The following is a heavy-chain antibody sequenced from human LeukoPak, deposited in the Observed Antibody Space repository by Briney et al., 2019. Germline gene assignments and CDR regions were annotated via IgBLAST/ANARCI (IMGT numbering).Heavy chain of an antibody. D-gene: IGHD6-13*01. CDR3: ARHEDPYSSSWYVDY. Sequence: PSETLSLTCTVSGGYISSSSYYWGWIRQPPGKGLEWIGSIYYSGSTYYNPSLKSRVTISVDTSKNQFSLKLSSVTAADTAVYYCARHEDPYSSSWYVDYWGQGTLVTVSS. CDR2: IYYSGST. V-gene: IGHV4-39*01. J-gene: IGHJ4*02. CDR1: GGYISSSSYY.